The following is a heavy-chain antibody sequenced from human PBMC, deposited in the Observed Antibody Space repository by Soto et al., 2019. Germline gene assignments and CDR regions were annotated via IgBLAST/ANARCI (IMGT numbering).Heavy chain of an antibody. Sequence: QVQLVESGGGVVQPGKSLRLSCAASGFTFSSFAMHWVRQAPGRGLEWVTLISYDGSEEYYADSVKGRFTISRDDSQNTVHLQMNSLRAEDTAVYYCAIEDLYGLVHHYYYGMDLWGKGTTVTVSS. CDR3: AIEDLYGLVHHYYYGMDL. D-gene: IGHD4-17*01. V-gene: IGHV3-30-3*01. CDR1: GFTFSSFA. CDR2: ISYDGSEE. J-gene: IGHJ6*04.